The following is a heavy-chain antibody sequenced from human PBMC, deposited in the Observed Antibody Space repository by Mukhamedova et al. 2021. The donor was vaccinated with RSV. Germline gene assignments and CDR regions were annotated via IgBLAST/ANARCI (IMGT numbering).Heavy chain of an antibody. Sequence: IRQHPGKGLEWIGYIYYSGSTYYNPSLKSRVTISVDTSKNQFSLKLSSVTAADTAVYYCARRRYDVSVWYFDLWGCGTLVTVSS. D-gene: IGHD3-16*01. CDR2: IYYSGST. J-gene: IGHJ2*01. CDR3: ARRRYDVSVWYFDL. V-gene: IGHV4-31*02.